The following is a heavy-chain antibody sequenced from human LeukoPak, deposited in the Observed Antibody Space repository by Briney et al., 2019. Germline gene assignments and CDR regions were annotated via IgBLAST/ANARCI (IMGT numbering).Heavy chain of an antibody. V-gene: IGHV3-21*01. Sequence: GGSLRLSCAASGFTFSNYWINWVRQAPGKGLEWVSSISSISGYIYYADSVKGRFTISRDNAKNSLYLQMNSLRAEDTAVYYCARPVDIMGMDVWGKGTTVTVSS. CDR1: GFTFSNYW. J-gene: IGHJ6*04. CDR2: ISSISGYI. D-gene: IGHD5-12*01. CDR3: ARPVDIMGMDV.